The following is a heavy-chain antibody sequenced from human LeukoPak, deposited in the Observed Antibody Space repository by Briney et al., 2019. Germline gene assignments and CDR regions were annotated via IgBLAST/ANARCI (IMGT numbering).Heavy chain of an antibody. CDR3: TTDGYSSSFTVY. CDR1: GVTFSTAW. J-gene: IGHJ4*02. D-gene: IGHD6-13*01. V-gene: IGHV3-15*01. Sequence: PGRSLRLSCAASGVTFSTAWMSWVRQAPGKGLEWLGRIKNKADGGTTDYAAPVKGRFTISRDDSKNTLYLQINSLKTEDTAVYYCTTDGYSSSFTVYWGQGTLVTVSP. CDR2: IKNKADGGTT.